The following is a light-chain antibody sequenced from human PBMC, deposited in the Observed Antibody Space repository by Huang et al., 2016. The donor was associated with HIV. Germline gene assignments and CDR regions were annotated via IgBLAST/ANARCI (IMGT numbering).Light chain of an antibody. Sequence: DIQMTQSPSSLSASVGDRVTIPCRASQSISSYLNWYQQKPGKAPKRLIYAASSLQSGVPSRFSGSGSGTDFTLTISSLQPEDFATYYCQESYSTPPLTFGGGTKVEIK. V-gene: IGKV1-39*01. J-gene: IGKJ4*01. CDR2: AAS. CDR1: QSISSY. CDR3: QESYSTPPLT.